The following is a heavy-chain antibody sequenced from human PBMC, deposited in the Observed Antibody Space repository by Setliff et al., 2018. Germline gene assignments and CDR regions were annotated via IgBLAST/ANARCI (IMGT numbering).Heavy chain of an antibody. CDR3: ARTGTYRYFDS. CDR2: IHYRGTT. V-gene: IGHV4-39*01. Sequence: SETLSLTCTVSGASINSGSNYWGWIRQPPGKGLEWIGRIHYRGTTYSNASLPSRLTLSVDTSKNQFSLKLTSVTASDTAVYYCARTGTYRYFDSWGQGTRVTVSS. D-gene: IGHD1-7*01. J-gene: IGHJ4*02. CDR1: GASINSGSNY.